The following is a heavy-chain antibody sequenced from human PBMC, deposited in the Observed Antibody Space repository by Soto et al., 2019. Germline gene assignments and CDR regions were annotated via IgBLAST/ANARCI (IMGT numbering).Heavy chain of an antibody. J-gene: IGHJ4*02. V-gene: IGHV4-31*03. CDR1: GVSINSHTYY. D-gene: IGHD2-15*01. CDR3: ARYCSGGSCYMSYFDY. Sequence: TLSLTCTVSGVSINSHTYYWTWIRQHPGKGLEWIGYIYFSGDTYYNPSLKSRVTMSLDTPKNQFSLKLSSVTAADTAVYYCARYCSGGSCYMSYFDYWGQGTLVTVSS. CDR2: IYFSGDT.